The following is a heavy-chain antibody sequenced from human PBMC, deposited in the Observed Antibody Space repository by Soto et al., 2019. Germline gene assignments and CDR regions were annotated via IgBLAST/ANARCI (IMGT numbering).Heavy chain of an antibody. D-gene: IGHD5-18*01. Sequence: QVQLQETGPGLVKPSETLSLTCTVSGGSISSYYWSWIRQPPGKGLEWIGYIYYSGSTNYNPSLKRRVTISVDTSKNQSSLKLSSVTAADTAVYYCARGKADTAMVGKYYFDYWGQGTLVTVSS. CDR1: GGSISSYY. CDR3: ARGKADTAMVGKYYFDY. CDR2: IYYSGST. V-gene: IGHV4-59*01. J-gene: IGHJ4*02.